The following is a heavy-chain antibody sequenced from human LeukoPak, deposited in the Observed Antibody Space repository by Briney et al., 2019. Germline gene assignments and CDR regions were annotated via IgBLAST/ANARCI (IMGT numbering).Heavy chain of an antibody. CDR2: INHSGTT. J-gene: IGHJ5*01. CDR1: SGSFSGYY. V-gene: IGHV4-34*01. CDR3: AREGAYRTYGDYSPFDF. Sequence: SETLSLTCAAYSGSFSGYYWSWIRQPPGKGLEWIGEINHSGTTNYNPSLKSRVTISVDTSKNQFSLKLSSVTAADTAVYYCAREGAYRTYGDYSPFDFWGQGTLVTVSS. D-gene: IGHD4-17*01.